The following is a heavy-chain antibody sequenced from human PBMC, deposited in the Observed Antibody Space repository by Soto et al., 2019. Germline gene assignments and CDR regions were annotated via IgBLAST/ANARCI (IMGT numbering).Heavy chain of an antibody. CDR2: IYYSGST. CDR1: GGSISSYY. J-gene: IGHJ5*02. Sequence: SETLSLTCTVSGGSISSYYWSWIRQPPGKGLEWIGYIYYSGSTNYNPSLKSRVTISVDTSKNQFSLKLSSVTAADTAVYYCARFIVVVPAAIVWFDPWGQGTLVTVSS. V-gene: IGHV4-59*01. CDR3: ARFIVVVPAAIVWFDP. D-gene: IGHD2-2*01.